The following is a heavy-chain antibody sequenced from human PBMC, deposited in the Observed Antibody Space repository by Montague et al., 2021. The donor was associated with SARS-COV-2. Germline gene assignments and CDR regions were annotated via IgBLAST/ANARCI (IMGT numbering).Heavy chain of an antibody. CDR3: ARGRPVQGSFRHFDSISSGALDI. J-gene: IGHJ3*02. V-gene: IGHV4-34*01. CDR1: RGSFSNYY. CDR2: INQGGAP. D-gene: IGHD3-9*01. Sequence: SETLFLTCAVSRGSFSNYYWTWIRQSPGKGLEWIGEINQGGAPNYTPSLKSRVTISLDTSKKQISLKLNSVTVADTAVFFCARGRPVQGSFRHFDSISSGALDIWAQGSLVIVSS.